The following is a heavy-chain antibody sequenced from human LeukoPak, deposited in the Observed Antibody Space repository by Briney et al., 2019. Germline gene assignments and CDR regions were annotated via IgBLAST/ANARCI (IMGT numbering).Heavy chain of an antibody. V-gene: IGHV3-48*04. CDR2: ISSSGSNI. CDR1: GFTFSTYS. CDR3: ARAYAPMDY. J-gene: IGHJ4*02. Sequence: GESLRLSCAASGFTFSTYSMNWVRQAPGKGLEWVSYISSSGSNIYYADSVKGRFTISRDNAKNSLYLQMNSLRAEDTAVYYCARAYAPMDYWGQGTLVTVSS. D-gene: IGHD2-8*01.